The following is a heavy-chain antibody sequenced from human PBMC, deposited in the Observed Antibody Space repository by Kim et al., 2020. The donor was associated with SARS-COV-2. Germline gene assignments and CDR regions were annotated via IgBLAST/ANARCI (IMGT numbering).Heavy chain of an antibody. CDR3: ARYAGHRIAVRPYYFDY. CDR1: GGTFSSYA. V-gene: IGHV1-69*13. CDR2: IIPIFGTA. D-gene: IGHD6-19*01. Sequence: SVKVSCKASGGTFSSYAISWVRQAPGQGLEWMGGIIPIFGTANYAQKFQGRVTITADESTSTAYMELSSLRSEDTAVYYCARYAGHRIAVRPYYFDYWGQGTLVTVSS. J-gene: IGHJ4*02.